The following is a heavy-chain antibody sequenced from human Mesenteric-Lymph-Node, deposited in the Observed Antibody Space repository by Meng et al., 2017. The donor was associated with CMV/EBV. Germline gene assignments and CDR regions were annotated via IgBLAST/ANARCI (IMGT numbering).Heavy chain of an antibody. D-gene: IGHD3-9*01. CDR1: GGSFSGYY. J-gene: IGHJ4*02. CDR3: ARGSSYDILTGYFDY. CDR2: INHSGST. V-gene: IGHV4-34*01. Sequence: QVQLHQGGSGLLTPSEALSVTFAVYGGSFSGYYWNWIRQSPEKGLEWIGEINHSGSTTYNPSFTSRIIISVDTSTNQISLNMSSVTAADTAVYYCARGSSYDILTGYFDYWGQGALVTVSS.